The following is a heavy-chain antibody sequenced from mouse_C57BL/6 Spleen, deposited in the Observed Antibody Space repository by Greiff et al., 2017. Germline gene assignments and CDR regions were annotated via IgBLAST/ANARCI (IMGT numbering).Heavy chain of an antibody. D-gene: IGHD1-1*01. CDR1: GYTFTDYY. V-gene: IGHV1-19*01. CDR3: ARGDYGSSPRAMDY. J-gene: IGHJ4*01. CDR2: INPYNGGT. Sequence: VQLQQSGPVLVKPGASVKMSCKASGYTFTDYYMNWVKQSHGKSLEWIGVINPYNGGTSYNQQFKGKATLTVDKSSSTAYMELNSLTSEDSAVYYCARGDYGSSPRAMDYWGQGTSVTVSS.